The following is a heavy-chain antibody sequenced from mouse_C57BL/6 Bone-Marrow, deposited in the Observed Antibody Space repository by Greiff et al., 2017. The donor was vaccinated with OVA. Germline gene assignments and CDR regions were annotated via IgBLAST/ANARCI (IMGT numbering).Heavy chain of an antibody. CDR1: GFSLSTFGMG. J-gene: IGHJ4*01. CDR3: ARYYYGSSYFYAMDY. Sequence: QVTLKVSGPGILQPSQTLSLTCSFSGFSLSTFGMGVGWIRQPSGKGLEWLAHIWWDDDKYYNPALKSRTLISKDTSKNQVFLKIANVDTADTATYDCARYYYGSSYFYAMDYWGQGTSVTVSS. D-gene: IGHD1-1*01. V-gene: IGHV8-8*01. CDR2: IWWDDDK.